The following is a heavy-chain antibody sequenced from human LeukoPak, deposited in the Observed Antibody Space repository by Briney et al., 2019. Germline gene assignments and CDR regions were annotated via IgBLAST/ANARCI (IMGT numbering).Heavy chain of an antibody. CDR3: ARDRIKSGSYYFDY. Sequence: GGSLRLSCAASAFTFSDYSMNWVREAPGKRLEGGSYISGRSSTIHYADSVKGRFTISRDNAKNSMYLQMNSMRAEYTAVYYCARDRIKSGSYYFDYWGQGTLGTVSS. CDR2: ISGRSSTI. CDR1: AFTFSDYS. D-gene: IGHD1-26*01. J-gene: IGHJ4*02. V-gene: IGHV3-48*01.